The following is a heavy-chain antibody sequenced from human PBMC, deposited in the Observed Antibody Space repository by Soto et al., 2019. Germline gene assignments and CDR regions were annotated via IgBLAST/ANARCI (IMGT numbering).Heavy chain of an antibody. Sequence: QVQLVQSGAEVKKPGSSVKVSCKASGGTFRSYTISWVRQAPGQGLEWLGGIITLVGTANYAQKFQGRVTITADESTSTAYMDLSSLRSEDTAVYYCARGRLGELSLFPYYYYGMDVWGQGTTVTVSS. J-gene: IGHJ6*02. CDR1: GGTFRSYT. V-gene: IGHV1-69*12. CDR3: ARGRLGELSLFPYYYYGMDV. D-gene: IGHD3-16*02. CDR2: IITLVGTA.